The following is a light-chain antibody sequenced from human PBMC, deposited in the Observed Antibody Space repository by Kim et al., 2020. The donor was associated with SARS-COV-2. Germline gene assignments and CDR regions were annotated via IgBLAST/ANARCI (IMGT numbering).Light chain of an antibody. CDR2: KDS. Sequence: SPGQTARITCSADALLNQYAYWYQQKPGQAPVLVIYKDSERPSGIPERFSGSSSGTTVTLTISGVQAEDEADYYCQSADSSGTYVLFGGGTQLTVL. CDR3: QSADSSGTYVL. J-gene: IGLJ2*01. CDR1: ALLNQY. V-gene: IGLV3-25*03.